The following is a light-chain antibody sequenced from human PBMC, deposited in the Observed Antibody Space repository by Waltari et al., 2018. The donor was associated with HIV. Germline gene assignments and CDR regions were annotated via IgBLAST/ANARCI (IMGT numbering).Light chain of an antibody. Sequence: QSVLTQPPSVSGAPGQRVTISCTGSSSNTGAGYDVHWYQQLPGTAPKLLIYVNTNRPSGVPDRFSGSKSGTSVSLAITGLQAEDEADYFCQSYDSRLRAVVFGGGTKLTVL. CDR3: QSYDSRLRAVV. V-gene: IGLV1-40*01. CDR1: SSNTGAGYD. CDR2: VNT. J-gene: IGLJ2*01.